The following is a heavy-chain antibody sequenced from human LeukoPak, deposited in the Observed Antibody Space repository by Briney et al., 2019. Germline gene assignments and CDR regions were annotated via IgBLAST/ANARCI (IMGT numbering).Heavy chain of an antibody. V-gene: IGHV3-23*01. J-gene: IGHJ5*01. CDR2: ISGNSVST. CDR3: ARAYSSSWYDF. CDR1: GFTFNNAW. D-gene: IGHD6-13*01. Sequence: PGGSLRLSCAASGFTFNNAWMSWVRQAPGKGLEWVSGISGNSVSTYYADSVKGRFTISRDNSKNTLFLQMSSLRAEDTAVYYCARAYSSSWYDFWGQGTLVTVSS.